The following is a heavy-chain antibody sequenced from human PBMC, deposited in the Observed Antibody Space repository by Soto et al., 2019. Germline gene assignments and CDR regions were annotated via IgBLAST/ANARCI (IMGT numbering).Heavy chain of an antibody. CDR3: SRSLDS. Sequence: PGGSLRLSCAASGFTFSTYWMDWVRQTPGKGLEWVANINQDGSEKNYVGSVKGRFTISRDNAQNTLYLQMNSLTAEDSALYYCSRSLDSWGQGTLVTVSS. J-gene: IGHJ4*02. V-gene: IGHV3-7*01. CDR2: INQDGSEK. CDR1: GFTFSTYW.